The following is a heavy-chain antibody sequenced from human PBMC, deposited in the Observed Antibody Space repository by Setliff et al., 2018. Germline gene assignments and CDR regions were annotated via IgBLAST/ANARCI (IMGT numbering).Heavy chain of an antibody. V-gene: IGHV4-4*09. CDR3: ARGRNIAILLLDS. CDR2: IYTSWST. Sequence: PEETLSLTCTVSGGSISSYYWSWIRQPPGKGLEWIGQIYTSWSTNYTPSLKSRVTISIDTSKNQFSLNMRSVTAADTAIYYCARGRNIAILLLDSWGQGNLVTVSS. D-gene: IGHD6-13*01. CDR1: GGSISSYY. J-gene: IGHJ4*02.